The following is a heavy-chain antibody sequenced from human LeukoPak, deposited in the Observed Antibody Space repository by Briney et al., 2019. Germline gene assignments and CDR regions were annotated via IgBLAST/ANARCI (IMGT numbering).Heavy chain of an antibody. V-gene: IGHV4-38-2*01. D-gene: IGHD3-22*01. CDR1: GYSLRSVHY. CDR3: ARSGDYIKEGFDY. CDR2: INHSGIT. J-gene: IGHJ4*02. Sequence: SETLSLTCAVSGYSLRSVHYWGWIRQSPGKGLEWIGSINHSGITEYNPSLKSRVTPSVDTSNNQFSLQLRSVTAADRALYYCARSGDYIKEGFDYWGQGTQVTVSS.